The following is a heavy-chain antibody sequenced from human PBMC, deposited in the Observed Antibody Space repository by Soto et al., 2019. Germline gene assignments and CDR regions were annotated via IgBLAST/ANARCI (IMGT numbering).Heavy chain of an antibody. CDR3: ARPPSVVGGEGHYYGMDV. V-gene: IGHV3-23*01. Sequence: EEQLLESGGGLVQPGGSLRLSCAASGFTFRSYAMSWVHQAPGKGLEWVSAVSGSGAKTYYADAVKGRFTISRDNSKNTLYVQMNSLRVEDTAVYYCARPPSVVGGEGHYYGMDVWGQGTTVIVSS. D-gene: IGHD2-15*01. CDR1: GFTFRSYA. CDR2: VSGSGAKT. J-gene: IGHJ6*02.